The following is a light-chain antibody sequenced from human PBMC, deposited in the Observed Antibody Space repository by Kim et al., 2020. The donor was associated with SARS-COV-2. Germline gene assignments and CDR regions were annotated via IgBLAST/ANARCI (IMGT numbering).Light chain of an antibody. CDR3: QQYDTSSRA. CDR2: DAS. CDR1: QSISTW. J-gene: IGKJ1*01. Sequence: ASVGNRVSITCRASQSISTWVAWYQQKPGKAPKLLIYDASTLQSGVSSRVSGSGSGTEFTLTISSLQPDDVATYFCQQYDTSSRAFGQGTKVDIK. V-gene: IGKV1-5*01.